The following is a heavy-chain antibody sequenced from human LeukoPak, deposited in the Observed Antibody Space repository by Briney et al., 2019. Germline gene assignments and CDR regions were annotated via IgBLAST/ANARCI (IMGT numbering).Heavy chain of an antibody. J-gene: IGHJ4*02. CDR1: GGSFSGYY. CDR3: ARRAQGLDF. Sequence: SETLSLTCAVYGGSFSGYYWSWIRQPPGKGLEWIGEINHSGSTNFNPSLKSRVIISVDTSKSQFSLKLSSVTAADTAVYYCARRAQGLDFWDQGALVTVSS. CDR2: INHSGST. V-gene: IGHV4-34*01.